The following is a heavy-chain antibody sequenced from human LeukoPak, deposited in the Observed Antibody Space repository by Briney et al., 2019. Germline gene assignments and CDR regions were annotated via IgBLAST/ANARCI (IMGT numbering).Heavy chain of an antibody. CDR2: IYSGGST. Sequence: GGSLRLSCAASGFTVSSNYMSWVRQAPGKGLEWVSVIYSGGSTYYADSVKGRFTISRDKSKNTLYLQMDSLRAEDTAVYYCAKDRYGSSYYFDYWGQGTLVTVSS. V-gene: IGHV3-53*05. CDR3: AKDRYGSSYYFDY. CDR1: GFTVSSNY. J-gene: IGHJ4*02. D-gene: IGHD4-17*01.